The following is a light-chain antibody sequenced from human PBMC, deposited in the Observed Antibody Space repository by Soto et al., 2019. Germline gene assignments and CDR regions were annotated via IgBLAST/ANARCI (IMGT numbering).Light chain of an antibody. J-gene: IGKJ1*01. Sequence: DIQMTQSPSSLSASVGDRVTITCRASQSITYSLNWYQQKPGKAPNLLIYAASTLQSGVPSRFSGRGSGTDFTLTISRLQPEDFASYFCQQSYSTPRTFGQGTKVEIK. V-gene: IGKV1-39*01. CDR1: QSITYS. CDR2: AAS. CDR3: QQSYSTPRT.